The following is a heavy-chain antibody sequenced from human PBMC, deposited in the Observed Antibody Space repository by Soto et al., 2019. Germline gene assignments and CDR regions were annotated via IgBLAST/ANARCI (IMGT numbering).Heavy chain of an antibody. CDR2: IIPIFGTA. Sequence: ASVKVSCKASGGTFSSYAISWVRQAPGQGLEWMGGIIPIFGTANYAQKFQGRVTITADESTSTAYMELSSLRSEDTAVYYCARDRDSSGSYYTGGAFDIWGQGNMVTVSS. V-gene: IGHV1-69*13. CDR3: ARDRDSSGSYYTGGAFDI. D-gene: IGHD3-22*01. J-gene: IGHJ3*02. CDR1: GGTFSSYA.